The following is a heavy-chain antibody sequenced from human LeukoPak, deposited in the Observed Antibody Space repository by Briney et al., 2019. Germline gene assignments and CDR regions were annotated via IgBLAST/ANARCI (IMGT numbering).Heavy chain of an antibody. D-gene: IGHD3-10*01. CDR1: GFTFSSYG. CDR2: IRHDGSNK. Sequence: GGSLRLSCAASGFTFSSYGMHWVRQAPGKGLEWVAFIRHDGSNKYYADSVKGRFTISRDNSKNTPYLQMNSLRAEDTAIYYCAKDHFYGSGSYYNPSYYYYMDVWGKGTTVTI. V-gene: IGHV3-30*02. CDR3: AKDHFYGSGSYYNPSYYYYMDV. J-gene: IGHJ6*03.